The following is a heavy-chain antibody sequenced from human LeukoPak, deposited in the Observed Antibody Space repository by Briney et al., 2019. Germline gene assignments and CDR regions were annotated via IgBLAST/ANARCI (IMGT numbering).Heavy chain of an antibody. CDR1: GFTFSNYV. CDR3: VRDRGSGWSSMDR. Sequence: GGSLRLSCAASGFTFSNYVMSWVRQAPGKGLEWVSSLSGGADRTYYADSVKGRFTISRDNSKNTVSLQMNSLRADDTAVYFCVRDRGSGWSSMDRWGQGALVTVSS. J-gene: IGHJ4*02. CDR2: LSGGADRT. V-gene: IGHV3-23*01. D-gene: IGHD6-19*01.